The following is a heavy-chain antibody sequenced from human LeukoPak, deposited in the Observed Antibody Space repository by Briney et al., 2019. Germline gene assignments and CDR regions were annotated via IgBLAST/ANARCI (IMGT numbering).Heavy chain of an antibody. D-gene: IGHD3-22*01. CDR3: ARENYYDSSGYFVY. Sequence: SQTLSLTCTVSGGSISSGSYYWSWIRQPAGKGLEWIGRIYTSGSTNYNPSLKSRVTISVDTSKNQFSLKLSSVTAADTAVYYCARENYYDSSGYFVYWGQGTLVTVSS. CDR1: GGSISSGSYY. V-gene: IGHV4-61*02. CDR2: IYTSGST. J-gene: IGHJ4*02.